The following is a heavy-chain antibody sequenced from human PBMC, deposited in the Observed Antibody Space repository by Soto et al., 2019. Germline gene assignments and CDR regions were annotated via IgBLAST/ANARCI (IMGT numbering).Heavy chain of an antibody. CDR3: ARGLEYSRNWRFDY. D-gene: IGHD6-6*01. V-gene: IGHV3-33*01. CDR1: GFTFSSYG. Sequence: QVQLVESGGGVVQPGRSLRLSCAASGFTFSSYGMHWFRQAPGKGLERVAVIWYDGSNKYYADSVKGRFTISRDNSKNTLYMQMNSLRAEDTAVYYCARGLEYSRNWRFDYWGQGALVTVSS. J-gene: IGHJ4*02. CDR2: IWYDGSNK.